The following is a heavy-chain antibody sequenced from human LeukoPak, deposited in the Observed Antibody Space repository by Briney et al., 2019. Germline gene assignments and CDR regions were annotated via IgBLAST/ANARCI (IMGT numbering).Heavy chain of an antibody. CDR2: FDPEDGET. J-gene: IGHJ4*02. CDR1: GYTLTELS. Sequence: ASVKVSCKVSGYTLTELSMHWVRQAPGKGLGWMGGFDPEDGETIYAQKFQGRVTMTEDTSTDTAYMELSSLRSEDTAVYYCATGMNNYGDNGWSDCWGQGTLVTVSS. CDR3: ATGMNNYGDNGWSDC. V-gene: IGHV1-24*01. D-gene: IGHD4-17*01.